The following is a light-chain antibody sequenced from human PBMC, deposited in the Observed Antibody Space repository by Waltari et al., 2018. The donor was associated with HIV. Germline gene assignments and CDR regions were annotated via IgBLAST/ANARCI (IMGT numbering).Light chain of an antibody. Sequence: QSVLTQPPSLSGAPGQTVTIPCTGPSSNIGADYHVHWYQQLPGTAPKLLIYGNTIRPSGVPDRFSGSKSGTSASLAITGLQADDEADYYCQSYDSSLSAWVFGGGTKLTVL. J-gene: IGLJ3*02. CDR2: GNT. CDR3: QSYDSSLSAWV. CDR1: SSNIGADYH. V-gene: IGLV1-40*01.